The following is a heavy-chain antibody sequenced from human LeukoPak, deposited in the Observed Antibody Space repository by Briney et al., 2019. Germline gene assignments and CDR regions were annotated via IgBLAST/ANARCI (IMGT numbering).Heavy chain of an antibody. V-gene: IGHV1-8*01. CDR2: MNPNSGNT. D-gene: IGHD1-26*01. Sequence: ASVTVSCKASGYTFTSYDINWVRQAAGQGLEWMGYMNPNSGNTGYAQKFQGRVTMTRNTPISTAYMELSSLRSEDTAVYYCARGLDSRGSYRPYDAFDIWGQGTMVTVSS. CDR3: ARGLDSRGSYRPYDAFDI. J-gene: IGHJ3*02. CDR1: GYTFTSYD.